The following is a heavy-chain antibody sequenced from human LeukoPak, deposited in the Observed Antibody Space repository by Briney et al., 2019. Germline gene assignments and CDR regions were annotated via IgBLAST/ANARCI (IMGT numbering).Heavy chain of an antibody. CDR1: GFTFSSYW. CDR3: ARDPWFDP. J-gene: IGHJ5*02. V-gene: IGHV3-7*01. CDR2: INQDGSEK. Sequence: GGSLRLSCAASGFTFSSYWMSWVRQAPGKGLEWVASINQDGSEKHYVDSLKGRFIMSRDNAKNSLYLQMNSLRAEDTAVYFCARDPWFDPCGQGTLVTVSS.